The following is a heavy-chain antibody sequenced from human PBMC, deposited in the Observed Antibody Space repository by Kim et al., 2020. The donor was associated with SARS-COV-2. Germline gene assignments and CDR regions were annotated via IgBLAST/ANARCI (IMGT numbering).Heavy chain of an antibody. CDR1: GFTFNSYA. CDR2: IRDSGGST. CDR3: AKVTSGSSGWFEYFQH. V-gene: IGHV3-23*01. D-gene: IGHD6-19*01. J-gene: IGHJ1*01. Sequence: GGSLRLSCAASGFTFNSYAMSWVRQAPGKGLEWVSGIRDSGGSTKYAESVKGRFSISRDNSKNTLYLQMDSLRAEDMAVYYCAKVTSGSSGWFEYFQHWGQGTLVTVSS.